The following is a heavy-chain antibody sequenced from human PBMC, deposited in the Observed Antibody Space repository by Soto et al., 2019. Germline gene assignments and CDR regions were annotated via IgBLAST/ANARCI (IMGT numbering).Heavy chain of an antibody. CDR1: ELPFTDYS. D-gene: IGHD3-9*01. CDR3: AVDGVPTSSFRYYYFRF. J-gene: IGHJ4*02. Sequence: QAQLVESGGGVVQPGRSLRLSCAASELPFTDYSMHLVRQTADKGLEWVAFISHDGRNTFYSDSVKGRFTISRDDSRSMLFLQMSGVTVEDTAIYYCAVDGVPTSSFRYYYFRFWGRGTLVTVSS. V-gene: IGHV3-30*04. CDR2: ISHDGRNT.